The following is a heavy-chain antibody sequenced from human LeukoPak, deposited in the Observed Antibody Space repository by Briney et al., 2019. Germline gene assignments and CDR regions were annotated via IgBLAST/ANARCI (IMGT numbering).Heavy chain of an antibody. CDR1: GFTFSSYS. J-gene: IGHJ6*04. CDR3: AELGITMIGGV. V-gene: IGHV3-21*01. CDR2: ISSSSSYI. D-gene: IGHD3-10*02. Sequence: GGSLRLSCAASGFTFSSYSMNWVRQAPGKGLEWVSSISSSSSYIYYADSVKGRFTISRDNAKNSLYLQMNSLRAEDTAVYYCAELGITMIGGVWGKGTTVTISA.